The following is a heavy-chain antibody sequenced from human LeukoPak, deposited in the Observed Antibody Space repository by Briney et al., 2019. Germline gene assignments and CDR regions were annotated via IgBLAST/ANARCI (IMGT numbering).Heavy chain of an antibody. D-gene: IGHD6-19*01. CDR1: GITFGSYA. CDR2: ISGSGGST. V-gene: IGHV3-23*01. CDR3: AKIRRDSSGGYGTYFDY. J-gene: IGHJ4*02. Sequence: PGGSLRLSCAASGITFGSYAMSWVRQTPGKGLEWVSSISGSGGSTYYADSVKGRFTISRDNSKNTLYLQMNNLRAEDTALYYCAKIRRDSSGGYGTYFDYWGQGTLVTVSS.